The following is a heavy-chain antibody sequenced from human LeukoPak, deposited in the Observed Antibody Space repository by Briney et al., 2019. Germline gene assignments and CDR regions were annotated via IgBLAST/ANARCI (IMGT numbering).Heavy chain of an antibody. CDR2: INPNSGGT. V-gene: IGHV1-2*02. D-gene: IGHD2-8*01. Sequence: ASVKVSCKASGYTFTGYYMHWVRQAPGQGLEWMGWINPNSGGTNYAQKFQGRVTMTRDTSISTAYMELSRLRSDDTAVYFCARSAGHCNDGVCFTDYYMDVWGKGTTVTVSS. J-gene: IGHJ6*03. CDR1: GYTFTGYY. CDR3: ARSAGHCNDGVCFTDYYMDV.